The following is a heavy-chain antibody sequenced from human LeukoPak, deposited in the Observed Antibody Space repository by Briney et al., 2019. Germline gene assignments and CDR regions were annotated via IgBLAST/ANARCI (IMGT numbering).Heavy chain of an antibody. CDR2: IYTSGST. CDR1: GGSISSYY. CDR3: ARDQDSSSWYYFDY. J-gene: IGHJ4*02. V-gene: IGHV4-4*07. D-gene: IGHD6-13*01. Sequence: PSETLSLTCTVSGGSISSYYWSWIRQPAGKGLEWIGRIYTSGSTNYNPSLKSRVTMSVDTSKNQFSLKPSSVTAADTAVYYCARDQDSSSWYYFDYWGQGTLVTVSS.